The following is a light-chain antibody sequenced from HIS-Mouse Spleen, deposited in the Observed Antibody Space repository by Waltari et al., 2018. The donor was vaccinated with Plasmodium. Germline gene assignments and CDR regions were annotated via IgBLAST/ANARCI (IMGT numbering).Light chain of an antibody. V-gene: IGLV3-25*03. CDR2: EDS. J-gene: IGLJ2*01. CDR1: ALPKQY. Sequence: SYELTQPPSVSVSPGQTARITCSGAALPKQYAYWYQQKPGQAPVLVIYEDSERPSGIPERFSGSSSGTTVTLTISGVQAEDEADYYCQSADSSGTYPVFGGGTKLTVL. CDR3: QSADSSGTYPV.